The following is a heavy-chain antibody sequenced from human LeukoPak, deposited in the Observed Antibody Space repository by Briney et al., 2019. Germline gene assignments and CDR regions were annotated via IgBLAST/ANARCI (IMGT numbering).Heavy chain of an antibody. CDR3: VRELVPQSINSGYDSFHI. J-gene: IGHJ3*02. CDR1: GFFFSTYE. Sequence: GGSLRLSCAASGFFFSTYEMDWVRQAPGKGLEWVSYISSSDGTTYYADSVKGRFTISRDNAKNSLSLQMNSLSAEDTAVYYCVRELVPQSINSGYDSFHIWGQGTMVTVSS. CDR2: ISSSDGTT. V-gene: IGHV3-48*03. D-gene: IGHD5-12*01.